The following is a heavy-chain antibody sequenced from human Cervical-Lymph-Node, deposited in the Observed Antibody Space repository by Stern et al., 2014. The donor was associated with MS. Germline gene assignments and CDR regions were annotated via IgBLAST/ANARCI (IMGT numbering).Heavy chain of an antibody. J-gene: IGHJ4*02. CDR1: GYTFTGYY. D-gene: IGHD1-26*01. V-gene: IGHV1-2*06. CDR2: INPNSGGT. CDR3: ARERALIVGATTGFDY. Sequence: QMQLVQSGAEVKKPGASVKVSCKASGYTFTGYYMHWVRQAPGQGLEWMGRINPNSGGTNYAQKFQGRVTMTRDTSISTAYMGLRRLRSDDTAVYYCARERALIVGATTGFDYWGQGTLVTVSS.